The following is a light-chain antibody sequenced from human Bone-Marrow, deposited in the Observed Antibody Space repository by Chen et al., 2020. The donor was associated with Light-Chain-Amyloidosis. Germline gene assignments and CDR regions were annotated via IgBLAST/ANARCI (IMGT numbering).Light chain of an antibody. V-gene: IGLV3-21*02. CDR3: QVWDRSSDRPV. Sequence: SYVLTQSSSVSVAPGQKAPIACGGNNIGSTSLHWYQQPPGQAPLLVVYDDSDRPSGIPERLSGSNSGNTATLTISRVEAGDEADYYCQVWDRSSDRPVFGGGTKLTVL. CDR2: DDS. J-gene: IGLJ3*02. CDR1: NIGSTS.